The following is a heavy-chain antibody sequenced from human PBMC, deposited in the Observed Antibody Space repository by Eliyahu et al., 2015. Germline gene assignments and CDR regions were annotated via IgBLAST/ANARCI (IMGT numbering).Heavy chain of an antibody. J-gene: IGHJ4*02. D-gene: IGHD6-13*01. Sequence: QVQLQQWGAGLLKPSXXLSLTCAVXGGSFSGXXWXWIRQPPGKGLEWIGEINHSGSTNYNPSLKSRVTISVDTSKNQFSLKLSSVTAADTAVYYCARLPWGAAAPYWGQGTLVTVSS. CDR1: GGSFSGXX. V-gene: IGHV4-34*01. CDR2: INHSGST. CDR3: ARLPWGAAAPY.